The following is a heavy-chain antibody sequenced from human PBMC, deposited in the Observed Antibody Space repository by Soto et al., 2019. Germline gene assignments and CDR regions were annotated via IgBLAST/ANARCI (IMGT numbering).Heavy chain of an antibody. V-gene: IGHV1-18*01. J-gene: IGHJ6*02. CDR2: ISAYNGNT. Sequence: QVQLVQSGAEVKKPGASVKVSCKASGYTFTSYGISWVRQAPGQGLEWMGWISAYNGNTNYAQKLQGRVTMTTDTSTSTAYMELRSLRSDDTAVYYCARGSLYKQLVRSVRERTYSYYYYGMDVWGQGTTVTVSS. CDR3: ARGSLYKQLVRSVRERTYSYYYYGMDV. D-gene: IGHD6-6*01. CDR1: GYTFTSYG.